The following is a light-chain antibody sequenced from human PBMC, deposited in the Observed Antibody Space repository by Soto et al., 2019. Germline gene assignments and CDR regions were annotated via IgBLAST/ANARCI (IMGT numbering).Light chain of an antibody. Sequence: QAVVTKEPSLNVSPGGTVTLICGSSTGPVTSGHYPYWFQQKPGQAPRTLIYDTSKKQSWTPARFSGSRLGGKAALTLSGALPEDEADYYCLLSYLSYSGGPGVFGGWTKLTLL. CDR1: TGPVTSGHY. V-gene: IGLV7-46*01. CDR3: LLSYLSYSGGPGV. CDR2: DTS. J-gene: IGLJ2*01.